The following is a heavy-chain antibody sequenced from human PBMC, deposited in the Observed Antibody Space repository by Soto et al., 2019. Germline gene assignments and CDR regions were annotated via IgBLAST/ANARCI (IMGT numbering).Heavy chain of an antibody. CDR2: ISGSGGST. J-gene: IGHJ4*02. D-gene: IGHD3-10*01. Sequence: PGGSLRLSCAASGFTFSSYAMSWVRQAPGKGLEWVSAISGSGGSTYYADSVKGRFTISRDNSKNTLYLQMNSLRAEDTAVYYCAKHKVLLWFGEFLFDYWGQGTLVTVSS. CDR1: GFTFSSYA. V-gene: IGHV3-23*01. CDR3: AKHKVLLWFGEFLFDY.